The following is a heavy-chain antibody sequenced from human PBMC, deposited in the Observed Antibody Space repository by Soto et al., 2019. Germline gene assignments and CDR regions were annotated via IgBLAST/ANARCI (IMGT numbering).Heavy chain of an antibody. D-gene: IGHD2-2*01. CDR3: ARDEYQLLSSVSWFDS. V-gene: IGHV4-30-4*01. J-gene: IGHJ5*01. CDR1: GGSISGDSY. Sequence: SETLSLTCTVSGGSISGDSYCSCMRQTPGKGLEWIGYIYHTGNTYYNPSLRSRVSISVDKSKSQFSLKLISVTAADTAVYFCARDEYQLLSSVSWFDSWGQGTLVTVSS. CDR2: IYHTGNT.